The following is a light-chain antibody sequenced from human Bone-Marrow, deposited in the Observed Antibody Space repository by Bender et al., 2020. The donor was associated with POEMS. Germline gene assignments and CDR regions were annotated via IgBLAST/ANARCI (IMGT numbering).Light chain of an antibody. Sequence: QSALTQPRSVSGSPAQSVTISCTGTSTDVGGYNYVSWYQQHPGKAPRLMIYDVNTRPSGVPDRFSGSKSGNTASLTISGLQAEDEADYYCCSYAGSYSLVFGTGTKVTVL. J-gene: IGLJ1*01. CDR3: CSYAGSYSLV. CDR1: STDVGGYNY. V-gene: IGLV2-11*01. CDR2: DVN.